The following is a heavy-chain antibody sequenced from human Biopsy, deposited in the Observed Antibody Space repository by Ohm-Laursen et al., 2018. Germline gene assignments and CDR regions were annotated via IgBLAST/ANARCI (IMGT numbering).Heavy chain of an antibody. J-gene: IGHJ6*02. Sequence: SLRLSCAASGFSFSTYGIYWVRQAPGKGLEWVAAIWYDGTNKYYADSVKGRFTISRDDSKNTLYLQMNSLRAEDTAVYYCARDLEYGSSFYYYYGMDVWGQGTTVTVSS. V-gene: IGHV3-33*07. CDR1: GFSFSTYG. CDR3: ARDLEYGSSFYYYYGMDV. CDR2: IWYDGTNK. D-gene: IGHD6-19*01.